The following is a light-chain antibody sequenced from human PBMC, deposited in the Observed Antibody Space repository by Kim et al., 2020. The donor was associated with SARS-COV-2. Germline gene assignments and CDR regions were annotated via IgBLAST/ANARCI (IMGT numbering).Light chain of an antibody. Sequence: DIQMTQSPSSLSASVGDRVTITCRPSQSISSYLNWYQQKPGKAPRLLIYAASTLQGGVPSRFSGSGSGTDFTLTISSLQPEDFATYYCQQHYITRTWTFGQGTKVDIK. CDR1: QSISSY. V-gene: IGKV1-39*01. CDR3: QQHYITRTWT. CDR2: AAS. J-gene: IGKJ1*01.